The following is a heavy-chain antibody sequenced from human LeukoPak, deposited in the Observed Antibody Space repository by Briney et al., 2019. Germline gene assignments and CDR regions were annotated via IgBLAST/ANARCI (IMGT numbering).Heavy chain of an antibody. CDR1: GGSISSTSYY. CDR3: ARESVYCSGGSCYRLFDY. Sequence: SETLSLTCTVSGGSISSTSYYWGWIRQPPGKGLEWIGSIYYSGSIYYKPSLKSRVTISVDTSKNQFSLKLSSVTAADTAVYYCARESVYCSGGSCYRLFDYWGQGTLVTVSS. D-gene: IGHD2-15*01. J-gene: IGHJ4*02. CDR2: IYYSGSI. V-gene: IGHV4-39*07.